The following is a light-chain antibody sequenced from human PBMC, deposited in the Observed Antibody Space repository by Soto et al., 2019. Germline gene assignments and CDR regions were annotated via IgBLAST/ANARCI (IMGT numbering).Light chain of an antibody. CDR2: GAS. V-gene: IGKV3-20*01. CDR3: QQYGSSPLT. J-gene: IGKJ1*01. Sequence: EFVLTQSPGTLSLSPGERATLSCRASQSVSSNLAWYQQKPGQAPRLLIYGASSRATGIPDRFSGSGSGTDFTLTISRLEPEDFAVYYCQQYGSSPLTFGQGTKVDIK. CDR1: QSVSSN.